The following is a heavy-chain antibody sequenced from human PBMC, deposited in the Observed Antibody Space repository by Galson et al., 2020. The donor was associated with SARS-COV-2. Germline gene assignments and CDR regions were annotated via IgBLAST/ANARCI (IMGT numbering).Heavy chain of an antibody. CDR1: GYSFTNYW. D-gene: IGHD6-19*01. V-gene: IGHV5-51*01. CDR2: IYPDDSYT. J-gene: IGHJ4*02. CDR3: ARHGASSGWYEGIDY. Sequence: GESMKISCRTSGYSFTNYWIGWVRQMPGKGLEWMGIIYPDDSYTIYSPSFQGQVTISADKSISTAFLQWSSLKASDTAIYYCARHGASSGWYEGIDYWGQGTLVTVSS.